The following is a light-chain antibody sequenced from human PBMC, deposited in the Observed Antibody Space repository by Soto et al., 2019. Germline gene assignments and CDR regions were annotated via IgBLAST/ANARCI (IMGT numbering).Light chain of an antibody. J-gene: IGLJ2*01. CDR1: SGDVGGYDY. CDR3: SSSAGSNTDVI. V-gene: IGLV2-8*01. CDR2: EVN. Sequence: QSVLTQPPSASGSPGQSVTISCTGTSGDVGGYDYVSWYQQYPGKAPKLMIYEVNKRPSGVPDRFSGSKSGNTASLTVSGLQAEDEADYYCSSSAGSNTDVIFGGGTKLTVL.